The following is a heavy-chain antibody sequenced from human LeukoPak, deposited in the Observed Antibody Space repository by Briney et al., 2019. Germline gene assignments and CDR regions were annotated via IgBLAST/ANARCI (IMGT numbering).Heavy chain of an antibody. CDR2: ISDDGSNK. J-gene: IGHJ6*02. Sequence: PGRSLRLSCAASGFTFSSYGMHWVRQAPGKGLEWVALISDDGSNKYYADPVKGRFTISRDNAKNSLYLQMNSLRAEDTAVYYCARDTRLEWPDYYYYGMDVWGQGTTVTVSS. D-gene: IGHD3-3*01. V-gene: IGHV3-30*03. CDR1: GFTFSSYG. CDR3: ARDTRLEWPDYYYYGMDV.